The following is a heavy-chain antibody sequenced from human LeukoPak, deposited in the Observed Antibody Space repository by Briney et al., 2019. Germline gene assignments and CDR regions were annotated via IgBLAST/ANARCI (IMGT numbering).Heavy chain of an antibody. V-gene: IGHV3-23*01. D-gene: IGHD3-22*01. CDR3: AKDSQYDKSGYDPFDH. CDR2: ISGSTGST. Sequence: PGGSLRLSCAASGFTFSSHSMNWVRQAPGKGLEWVSGISGSTGSTYYADSVKGRFTISRDDSKNTLYLQMDSLRVEDTGLYYCAKDSQYDKSGYDPFDHWGQGTLVTVSS. CDR1: GFTFSSHS. J-gene: IGHJ4*02.